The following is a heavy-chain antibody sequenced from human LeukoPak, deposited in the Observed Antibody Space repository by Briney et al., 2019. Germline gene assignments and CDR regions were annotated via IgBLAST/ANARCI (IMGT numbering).Heavy chain of an antibody. CDR1: GFTFSSYW. CDR2: IKQDGSEK. J-gene: IGHJ3*02. Sequence: GGSLRLSCAASGFTFSSYWMSWVRQAPGKGLEWVANIKQDGSEKYYVDSVKGRFTISRDNAKNSLYLQMNSLRAEDTAVYYCARDELQLWVRGAFDIWGQGTMVTVSS. D-gene: IGHD5-18*01. V-gene: IGHV3-7*01. CDR3: ARDELQLWVRGAFDI.